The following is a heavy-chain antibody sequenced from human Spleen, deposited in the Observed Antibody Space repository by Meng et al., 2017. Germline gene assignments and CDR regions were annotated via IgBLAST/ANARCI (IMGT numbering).Heavy chain of an antibody. V-gene: IGHV3-9*01. CDR3: AKHGMGLYSSGWFDY. D-gene: IGHD6-19*01. CDR1: GFNLDDYG. J-gene: IGHJ4*02. CDR2: ISWNSASI. Sequence: SLKISCAASGFNLDDYGMHWVRQAPGKGLEWVSGISWNSASIGYADSVKGRFTISRDNAKNTLYLQMSSLRVEDTALYYCAKHGMGLYSSGWFDYWGQGTLVTVSS.